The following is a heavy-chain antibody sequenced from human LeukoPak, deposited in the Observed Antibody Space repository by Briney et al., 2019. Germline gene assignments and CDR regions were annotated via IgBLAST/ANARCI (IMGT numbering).Heavy chain of an antibody. CDR3: ARGHDTMIVVPPQGSYYFDY. Sequence: PSETLSLTCAVYGGSFSGYYWSWIRQPPGKGLEWIGEINHSGSTNYNPSLKSRVTISVDTSKNQFSLKLSSVTAADTAVYYCARGHDTMIVVPPQGSYYFDYWGQGTLVTVSS. D-gene: IGHD3-22*01. V-gene: IGHV4-34*01. CDR1: GGSFSGYY. CDR2: INHSGST. J-gene: IGHJ4*02.